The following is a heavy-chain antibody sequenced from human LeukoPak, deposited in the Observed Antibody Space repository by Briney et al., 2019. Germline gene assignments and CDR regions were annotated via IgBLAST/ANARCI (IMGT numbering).Heavy chain of an antibody. J-gene: IGHJ3*01. CDR2: IGSVGEST. V-gene: IGHV3-23*01. Sequence: PGGSLRLSCAASGFTFITAAMTWVRQAPGKGLEWVSLIGSVGESTYYAHSVKGRFTISRDNVNHTLFLQMNSLRVEDTAMYYCVKDIQLSTWGRGTMVTVPS. D-gene: IGHD5-24*01. CDR3: VKDIQLST. CDR1: GFTFITAA.